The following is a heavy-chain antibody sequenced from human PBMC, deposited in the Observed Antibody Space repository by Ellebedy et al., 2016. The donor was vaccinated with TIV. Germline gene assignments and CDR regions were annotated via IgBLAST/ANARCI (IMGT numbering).Heavy chain of an antibody. D-gene: IGHD3-10*01. Sequence: SETLSLTXTVSGDSITSGGYSWTWVRQPPGKGLEWIGYIYHSGSSYYNPSLNSRVTISIDRSKNQFSLRLSSVTAADTSVYYCARYGFGSGFFDYWGQGTLVTVSS. CDR1: GDSITSGGYS. V-gene: IGHV4-30-2*01. CDR2: IYHSGSS. J-gene: IGHJ4*02. CDR3: ARYGFGSGFFDY.